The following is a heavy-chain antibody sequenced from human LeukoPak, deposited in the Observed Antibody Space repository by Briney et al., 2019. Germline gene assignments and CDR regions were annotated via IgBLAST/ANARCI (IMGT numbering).Heavy chain of an antibody. CDR2: MNPNSGNT. V-gene: IGHV1-8*01. J-gene: IGHJ3*02. CDR1: GYTFTSYD. Sequence: ASVKVSYKASGYTFTSYDINWVRQATGQGLEWMGWMNPNSGNTGYAQKFQGRVTMTRNTSISTAYMELSSLRSEDTAVYYCARPALYYDFWSGYQFDAFDIWGQGTMVTVSS. CDR3: ARPALYYDFWSGYQFDAFDI. D-gene: IGHD3-3*01.